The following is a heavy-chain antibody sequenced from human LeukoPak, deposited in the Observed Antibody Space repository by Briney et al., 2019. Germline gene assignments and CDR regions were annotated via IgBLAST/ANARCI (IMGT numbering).Heavy chain of an antibody. D-gene: IGHD3-22*01. J-gene: IGHJ1*01. V-gene: IGHV6-1*01. CDR1: GDSVSSNSAA. CDR3: ARDGDYYDSSGPRWYFQH. CDR2: TYYRSKWYN. Sequence: SQTLSLTCAISGDSVSSNSAAWNWIRQSPSRGLEWLGRTYYRSKWYNDYAVSVKSRITINPDTSKNQFSLQLNSVTPEDTAVYYCARDGDYYDSSGPRWYFQHWGQGTLVTVSS.